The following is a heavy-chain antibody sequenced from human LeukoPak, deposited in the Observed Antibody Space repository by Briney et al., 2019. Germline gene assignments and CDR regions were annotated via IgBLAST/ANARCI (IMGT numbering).Heavy chain of an antibody. J-gene: IGHJ5*02. D-gene: IGHD2-2*01. CDR2: ISSSSSYR. V-gene: IGHV3-21*01. CDR3: ARDHGYCSSTSCYNWFDP. Sequence: GGSLRLSCAASGFTFSSYSMNWVRQAAGKGLEWVSSISSSSSYRYYADSVKGRFTISRDNAKNSLYLQMNSLRAEDTAVYYCARDHGYCSSTSCYNWFDPWGQGTLVTVSS. CDR1: GFTFSSYS.